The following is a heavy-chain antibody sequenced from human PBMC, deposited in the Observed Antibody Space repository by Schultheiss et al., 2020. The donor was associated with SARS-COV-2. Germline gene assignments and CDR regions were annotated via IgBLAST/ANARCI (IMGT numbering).Heavy chain of an antibody. CDR2: ISYDGSNK. Sequence: GGSLRLSCAASGFTFSSYAMHWVRQAPGKGLEWVAVISYDGSNKYYADSVKGRFTISRDNSKNTLYLQINDLRVEDTAVYYCARGVTTLGTSYYFDYWGQGTLVTVSS. CDR3: ARGVTTLGTSYYFDY. V-gene: IGHV3-30*04. CDR1: GFTFSSYA. D-gene: IGHD4-11*01. J-gene: IGHJ4*02.